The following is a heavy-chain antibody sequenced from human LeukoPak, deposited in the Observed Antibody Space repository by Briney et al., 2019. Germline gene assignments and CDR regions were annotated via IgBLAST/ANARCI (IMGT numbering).Heavy chain of an antibody. CDR2: IYYSGST. CDR3: ARGSPYYYYGMDV. D-gene: IGHD6-13*01. CDR1: GGSISSYY. Sequence: SETLSLTCTVSGGSISSYYWSWIRQPPGKGLEWIGYIYYSGSTNYNPSLKSRVTISVDTSKNQFSLKLSSVTAADTAVYYCARGSPYYYYGMDVWGQGTAVTVSS. J-gene: IGHJ6*02. V-gene: IGHV4-59*01.